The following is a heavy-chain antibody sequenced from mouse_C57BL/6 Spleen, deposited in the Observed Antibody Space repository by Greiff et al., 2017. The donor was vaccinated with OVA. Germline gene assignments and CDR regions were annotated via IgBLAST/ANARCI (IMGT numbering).Heavy chain of an antibody. CDR1: GFNIKDDY. V-gene: IGHV14-4*01. CDR2: IDPENGDT. J-gene: IGHJ2*01. D-gene: IGHD2-2*01. CDR3: IPYGYKNY. Sequence: EVKLVESGAELVRPGASVKLSCTASGFNIKDDYMHWVKQRPEQGLEWIGWIDPENGDTESASKFQGKVTITADTAYNTAYLHIISLTSKYTAVYYCIPYGYKNYWGQGTTLTVSS.